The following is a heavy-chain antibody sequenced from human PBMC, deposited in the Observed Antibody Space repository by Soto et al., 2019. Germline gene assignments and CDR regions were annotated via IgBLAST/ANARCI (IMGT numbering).Heavy chain of an antibody. J-gene: IGHJ6*03. Sequence: SETLSLTCTVSGGSISSGGYYWSWIRQHPGKGLEWIGYIYYSGSTYYNPSLKSRVTISVDTSKNQFSLKLSSVTAADTAVYYCARDSPPRSGIVVVPAAPNYYMDVWGKGTTVTVSS. V-gene: IGHV4-31*03. D-gene: IGHD2-2*01. CDR3: ARDSPPRSGIVVVPAAPNYYMDV. CDR1: GGSISSGGYY. CDR2: IYYSGST.